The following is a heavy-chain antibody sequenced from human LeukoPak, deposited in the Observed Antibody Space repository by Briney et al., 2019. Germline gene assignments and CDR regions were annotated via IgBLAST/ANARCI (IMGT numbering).Heavy chain of an antibody. CDR2: ISAYNGNT. CDR3: ARVPAAGLMGYYYMDV. Sequence: ASVKVSCKVSGYTLTKLSIHWVRQAPGQGLEWMGWISAYNGNTNYAQKLQGRVTMTTDTSTSTAYMELRGLRSDDTAVYYCARVPAAGLMGYYYMDVWGKGTTVTISS. V-gene: IGHV1-18*01. D-gene: IGHD6-13*01. J-gene: IGHJ6*03. CDR1: GYTLTKLS.